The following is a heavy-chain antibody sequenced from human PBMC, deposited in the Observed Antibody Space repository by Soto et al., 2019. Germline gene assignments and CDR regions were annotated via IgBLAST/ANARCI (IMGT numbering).Heavy chain of an antibody. CDR1: GFTFDDYA. CDR2: ISWNSGSI. V-gene: IGHV3-9*01. J-gene: IGHJ4*02. CDR3: AKGGTLGNAADFDY. Sequence: GGSLRLSCAASGFTFDDYAMHWVRQAPGKGLEWVSGISWNSGSIGYADSVKGRFTISRDNAKNSLYLQMNSLRAEDTALYYCAKGGTLGNAADFDYWGQGTLVTVSS. D-gene: IGHD7-27*01.